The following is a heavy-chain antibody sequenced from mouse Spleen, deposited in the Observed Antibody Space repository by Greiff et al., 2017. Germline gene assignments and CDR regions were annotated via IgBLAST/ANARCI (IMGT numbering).Heavy chain of an antibody. CDR1: GYTFTDYE. J-gene: IGHJ3*01. V-gene: IGHV1-15*01. CDR2: IDPETGGT. CDR3: TRAGYY. Sequence: VQLVESGAELVRPGASVTLSCKASGYTFTDYEMHWVKQTPVHGLEWIGAIDPETGGTAYNQKFKGKAILTADKSSSTAYMELRSLTSEDSAVYYCTRAGYYCGEGTLVTVSA.